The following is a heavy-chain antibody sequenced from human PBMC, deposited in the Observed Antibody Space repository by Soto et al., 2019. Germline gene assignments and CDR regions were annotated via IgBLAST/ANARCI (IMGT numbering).Heavy chain of an antibody. V-gene: IGHV1-69*13. CDR3: ARAEYCGCWSASYYYYYYGMDV. Sequence: SVKVSCKASGGTFSSYAISWVRQAPGQGLEWMGGIIPIFGTANYAQKFQGRVTITADESTSTAYMELSSLRSEDTAVYYCARAEYCGCWSASYYYYYYGMDVWGQGTTVTVSS. J-gene: IGHJ6*02. D-gene: IGHD2-21*01. CDR1: GGTFSSYA. CDR2: IIPIFGTA.